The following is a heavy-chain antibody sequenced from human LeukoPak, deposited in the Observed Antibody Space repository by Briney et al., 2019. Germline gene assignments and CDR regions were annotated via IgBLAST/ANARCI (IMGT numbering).Heavy chain of an antibody. Sequence: GGSLRLSCAASRFTFSDYYMSWIRQAPGKGLEWVSYISSSGSTIYYADSVKGRFTISRDNAKNSLYLQMNSLRAEDTAVYYCARIKDRGRNWFDPWGQGTLVTVSS. CDR3: ARIKDRGRNWFDP. CDR1: RFTFSDYY. V-gene: IGHV3-11*01. CDR2: ISSSGSTI. J-gene: IGHJ5*02. D-gene: IGHD3-10*01.